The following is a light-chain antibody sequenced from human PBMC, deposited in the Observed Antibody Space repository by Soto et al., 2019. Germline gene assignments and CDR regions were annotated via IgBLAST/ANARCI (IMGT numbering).Light chain of an antibody. J-gene: IGKJ4*01. V-gene: IGKV3-20*01. CDR1: QSVSSNY. CDR2: GAS. CDR3: QQYDRSPLT. Sequence: EIVLTQSPGTLSLSPGERATLSCRASQSVSSNYLAWYQQKPGQAPRLLIYGASSRATGIPDRFSGSGSGTDFTLTISRLEPEDFAVYYCQQYDRSPLTFGGGTKVEIQ.